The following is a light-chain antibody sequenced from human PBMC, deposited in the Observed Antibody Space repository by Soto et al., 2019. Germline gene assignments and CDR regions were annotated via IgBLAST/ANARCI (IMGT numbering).Light chain of an antibody. Sequence: DIRITQSPSTLSASVGDRVTITCRASQGIISWLAWYQQKPGEAPKLLIYDASSLESGAPSRFSGSGSGTEFTLTISSLQPDDFATYYCQQYNHYSGLTFGGGTKVEIK. V-gene: IGKV1-5*01. CDR3: QQYNHYSGLT. CDR2: DAS. CDR1: QGIISW. J-gene: IGKJ4*01.